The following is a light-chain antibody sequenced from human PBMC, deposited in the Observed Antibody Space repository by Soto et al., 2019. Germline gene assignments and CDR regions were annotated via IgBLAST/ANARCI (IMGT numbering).Light chain of an antibody. Sequence: QSVLTQPASVSGSPGQSITISCTGTSSDIGGYNFVSWYQHHPGKAPKLMIFGVSDRPLGVSDRFSGSKSGNTASLTISGLQAEDEADYYCSSYISSSTPYVFGTGTKVTVL. CDR1: SSDIGGYNF. V-gene: IGLV2-14*03. CDR2: GVS. J-gene: IGLJ1*01. CDR3: SSYISSSTPYV.